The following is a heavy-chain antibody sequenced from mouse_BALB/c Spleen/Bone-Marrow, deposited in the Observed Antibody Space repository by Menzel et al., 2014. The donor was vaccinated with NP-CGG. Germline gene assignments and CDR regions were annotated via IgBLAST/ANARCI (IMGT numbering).Heavy chain of an antibody. CDR2: INPGSGST. J-gene: IGHJ3*01. CDR1: GYAFTNYL. CDR3: ARLGGYYGYFAD. V-gene: IGHV1-54*03. D-gene: IGHD2-3*01. Sequence: VQLQQSGAELVRPGTSVKVSCKASGYAFTNYLIEWIKQRPGQGLEWIGMINPGSGSTNYNETFKGKATLTADKSSSTAYIHLSSPTSDDSAVYFCARLGGYYGYFADWGQGTLVTVST.